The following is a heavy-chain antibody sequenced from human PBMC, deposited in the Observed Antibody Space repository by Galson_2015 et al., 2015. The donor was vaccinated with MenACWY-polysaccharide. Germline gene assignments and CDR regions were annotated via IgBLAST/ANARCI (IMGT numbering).Heavy chain of an antibody. CDR3: ARDFDIIAVAGISYGYYYGMDV. Sequence: SLRLSCAASGFTFSSYSMNWVRQAPGKGLEWVSSISSSSSYIYYADSVKGRFTISRDNAKNSLYLQMNSLRAEDTAVYYCARDFDIIAVAGISYGYYYGMDVWGQGTTVTVSS. CDR2: ISSSSSYI. CDR1: GFTFSSYS. D-gene: IGHD6-19*01. J-gene: IGHJ6*02. V-gene: IGHV3-21*01.